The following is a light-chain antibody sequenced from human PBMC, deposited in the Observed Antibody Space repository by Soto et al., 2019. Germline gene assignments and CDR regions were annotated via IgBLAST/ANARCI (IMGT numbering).Light chain of an antibody. Sequence: QSALTQPASVSGSPGQSITIACTGTSSDVGGYKYVSWYQQHPGKAPKLMIYEVRNRPSGVSDRFSGSKSGKTASLTIFGLQAEDEADYYCSSYTTSTTQVFGGGTKLTVL. CDR3: SSYTTSTTQV. V-gene: IGLV2-14*01. CDR1: SSDVGGYKY. J-gene: IGLJ2*01. CDR2: EVR.